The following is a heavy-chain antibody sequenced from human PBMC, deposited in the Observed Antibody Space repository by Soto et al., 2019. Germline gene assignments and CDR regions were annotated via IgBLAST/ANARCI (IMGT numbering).Heavy chain of an antibody. CDR1: GFTFSSYA. D-gene: IGHD2-8*01. CDR3: AKANAVEMATYFDY. Sequence: GGSLRLSCAASGFTFSSYAMHWVRQSPGKGLEWVAVISYDGSNKYYADSVKGRFTISRDNSKNTLYLQMNSLRAEDTAVYYCAKANAVEMATYFDYWGQGTLVTVSS. J-gene: IGHJ4*02. CDR2: ISYDGSNK. V-gene: IGHV3-30-3*01.